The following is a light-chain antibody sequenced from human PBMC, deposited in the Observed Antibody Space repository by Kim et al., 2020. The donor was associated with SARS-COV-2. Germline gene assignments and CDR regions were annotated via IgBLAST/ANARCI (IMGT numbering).Light chain of an antibody. J-gene: IGKJ4*01. CDR2: GAS. CDR3: QQYYSTPLT. V-gene: IGKV4-1*01. CDR1: HSVLYTANNKNY. Sequence: TINCQTSHSVLYTANNKNYLAWYQQKPEQPPELLISGASTREAGVPERISGSGAGKDFTLTISRLHADDVAVYYCQQYYSTPLTFGGGTKVDIK.